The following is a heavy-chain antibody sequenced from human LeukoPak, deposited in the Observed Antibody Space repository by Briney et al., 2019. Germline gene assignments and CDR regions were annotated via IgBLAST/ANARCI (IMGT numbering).Heavy chain of an antibody. Sequence: GFLKLSCCAPGIPFWRLSLSRGRQAPGKGLEWVPGIWGRCGSTYYADSVKGRFTISRDNSKNTLYLQMNSLRAEDTAVYYCAKDVPGEPWMYAIHYGMDVWGQGTTVTVSS. D-gene: IGHD2-8*01. CDR3: AKDVPGEPWMYAIHYGMDV. CDR1: GIPFWRLS. CDR2: IWGRCGST. J-gene: IGHJ6*02. V-gene: IGHV3-23*01.